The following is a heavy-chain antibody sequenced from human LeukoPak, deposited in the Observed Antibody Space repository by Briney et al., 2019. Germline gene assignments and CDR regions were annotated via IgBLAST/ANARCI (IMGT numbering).Heavy chain of an antibody. CDR2: MNANNGNT. J-gene: IGHJ5*02. CDR3: VRGANWNYPGNWFDP. Sequence: ASVTVSFMASGYTFTSYDINWVRQATGQGLEWMGWMNANNGNTNYAQKFQGRVTMTRDTSINTAYMDLSSLGSEDTAVYYCVRGANWNYPGNWFDPWGQGTLVTVSS. D-gene: IGHD1-7*01. V-gene: IGHV1-8*01. CDR1: GYTFTSYD.